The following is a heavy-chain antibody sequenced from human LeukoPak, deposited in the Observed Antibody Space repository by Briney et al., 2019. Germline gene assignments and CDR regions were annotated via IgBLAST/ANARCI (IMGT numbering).Heavy chain of an antibody. Sequence: GGSLRLSCAASGFTFSSYAMSWVRQAPGKGLEWVSAISGSGGSTYYADSVKGRFTISRDNSKNTLYLQMNSLRAEDTAVYYCAKDPDITSGPRYWFDPWGQGTLVTVSS. V-gene: IGHV3-23*01. CDR1: GFTFSSYA. CDR3: AKDPDITSGPRYWFDP. D-gene: IGHD1-20*01. CDR2: ISGSGGST. J-gene: IGHJ5*02.